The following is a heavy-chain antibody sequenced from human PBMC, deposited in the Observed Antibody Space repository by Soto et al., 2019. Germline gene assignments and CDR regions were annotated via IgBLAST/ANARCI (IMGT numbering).Heavy chain of an antibody. CDR1: GGSISSYY. CDR2: IYYSGST. D-gene: IGHD3-10*01. J-gene: IGHJ5*02. Sequence: PSETLSLTCTVSGGSISSYYWSWIRQPPGKGLEWIGYIYYSGSTNYNPSLKSRVTISVDTSKNQFSLKLSSVTAADTAVYYCASRSGSYYRMYNWFDPWGQGTLVTVSS. V-gene: IGHV4-59*08. CDR3: ASRSGSYYRMYNWFDP.